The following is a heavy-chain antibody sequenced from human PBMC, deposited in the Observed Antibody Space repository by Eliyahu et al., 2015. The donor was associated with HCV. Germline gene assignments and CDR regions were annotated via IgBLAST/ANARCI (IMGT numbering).Heavy chain of an antibody. D-gene: IGHD2-2*01. CDR1: GFXFSSYG. CDR2: IWYDGSNK. V-gene: IGHV3-33*01. J-gene: IGHJ2*01. CDR3: ARDLRRCSSTSCPGYFDL. Sequence: QVQLVESGGGVVQPGRSLRLSCAASGFXFSSYGRXWVRQAPGKGVGWVAVIWYDGSNKYYADSVKGRFTISRDNSKNTLYLQMNSLRAEDTAVYYCARDLRRCSSTSCPGYFDLWGRGTLVTVSS.